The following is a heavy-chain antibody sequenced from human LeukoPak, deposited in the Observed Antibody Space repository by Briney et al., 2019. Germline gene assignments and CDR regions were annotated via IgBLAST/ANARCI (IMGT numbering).Heavy chain of an antibody. CDR2: MNPNSGNT. V-gene: IGHV1-8*01. CDR1: GYTFTSYD. Sequence: ASVKVSCKASGYTFTSYDINWVRQATGQGLEWMGWMNPNSGNTGYAQKFQGRVAMTRNTSISTAYMELSSLRSEDTAVYYCARGPDTVTYYYYYGMDVWGQGTTVTVSS. CDR3: ARGPDTVTYYYYYGMDV. J-gene: IGHJ6*02. D-gene: IGHD4-11*01.